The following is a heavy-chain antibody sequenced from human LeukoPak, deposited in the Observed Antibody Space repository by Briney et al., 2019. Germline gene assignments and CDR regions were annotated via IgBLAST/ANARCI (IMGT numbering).Heavy chain of an antibody. V-gene: IGHV4-34*01. CDR1: GGSFSGYY. D-gene: IGHD6-19*01. Sequence: SETLSLTCAVYGGSFSGYYWSWIRQPPGKGLEWIGEINHSGSTNYNPSLKSRVTISVDTSKNQFSLKLSSVTAADTAVYYCARGGKKQWLELDRNWFDPWGQGTLVTVSS. CDR3: ARGGKKQWLELDRNWFDP. CDR2: INHSGST. J-gene: IGHJ5*02.